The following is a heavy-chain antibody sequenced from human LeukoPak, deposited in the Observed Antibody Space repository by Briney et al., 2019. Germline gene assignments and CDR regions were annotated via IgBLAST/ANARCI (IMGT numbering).Heavy chain of an antibody. V-gene: IGHV3-23*01. D-gene: IGHD6-19*01. CDR3: AKNAVAGSPYYYYGMDV. CDR2: ISGSGGST. Sequence: QAGGSLRLSCAASGFTFSSYAMSWVRQAPGKGLEWVSAISGSGGSTYYADSVKGRFTISRDNSKNTLYLQMNSLRAEDTAVYYCAKNAVAGSPYYYYGMDVWGQGTTVTVSS. J-gene: IGHJ6*02. CDR1: GFTFSSYA.